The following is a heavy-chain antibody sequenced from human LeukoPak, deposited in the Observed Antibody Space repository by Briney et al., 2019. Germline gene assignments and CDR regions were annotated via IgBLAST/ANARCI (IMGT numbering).Heavy chain of an antibody. CDR3: VRASVHSGGAFDI. J-gene: IGHJ3*02. V-gene: IGHV4-39*07. CDR2: IYYSGST. Sequence: SETLSLTCTVSGGSISSSSYYWGWIRQPPGKGLEWIGSIYYSGSTYYNPSLKSRVTTSRDTSKNQFSLKLSSVTAADTAVYYCVRASVHSGGAFDIWGPGTVVTVSS. CDR1: GGSISSSSYY. D-gene: IGHD2-15*01.